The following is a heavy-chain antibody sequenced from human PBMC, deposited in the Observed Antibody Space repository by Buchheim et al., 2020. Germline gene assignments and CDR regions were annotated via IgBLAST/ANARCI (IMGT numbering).Heavy chain of an antibody. CDR1: GYTFTSYD. J-gene: IGHJ6*02. Sequence: QVQLVQSGAEVKKPGASVKVSCKASGYTFTSYDINWVRQATGQGLEWMGWMNPNSGNTGYAQKFQGRVTMTRNTSISTAYMELSSLRSEDTAVYYCASLPPRNQLLWFGVYYYDYGMDVWGQGTT. V-gene: IGHV1-8*01. CDR2: MNPNSGNT. D-gene: IGHD3-10*01. CDR3: ASLPPRNQLLWFGVYYYDYGMDV.